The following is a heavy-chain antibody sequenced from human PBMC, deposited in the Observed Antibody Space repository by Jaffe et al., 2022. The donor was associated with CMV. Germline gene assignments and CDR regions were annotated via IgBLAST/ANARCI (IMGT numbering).Heavy chain of an antibody. D-gene: IGHD3-10*01. CDR3: ARHEVLWFGEDDAFDI. CDR1: GYSFTSYW. CDR2: IYPGDSDT. Sequence: EVQLVQSGAEVKKPGESLKISCKGSGYSFTSYWIGWVRQMPGKGLEWMGIIYPGDSDTRYSPSFQGQVTISADKSISTAYLQWSSLKASDTAMYYCARHEVLWFGEDDAFDIWGQGTMVTVSS. V-gene: IGHV5-51*01. J-gene: IGHJ3*02.